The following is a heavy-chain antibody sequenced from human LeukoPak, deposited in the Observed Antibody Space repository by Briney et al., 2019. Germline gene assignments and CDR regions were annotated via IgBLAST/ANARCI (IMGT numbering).Heavy chain of an antibody. CDR1: GFTFSSYG. D-gene: IGHD2-2*01. V-gene: IGHV3-30*02. CDR2: IWYDGSNK. CDR3: ATSKSHLDAFGM. Sequence: GGSLRLSCAASGFTFSSYGMHWVRQAPGKGLEWVAVIWYDGSNKYYADSVKGRFTISRDNSKNTLYLQMNGLRADDTAVYYCATSKSHLDAFGMWGQGTMVTVSS. J-gene: IGHJ3*02.